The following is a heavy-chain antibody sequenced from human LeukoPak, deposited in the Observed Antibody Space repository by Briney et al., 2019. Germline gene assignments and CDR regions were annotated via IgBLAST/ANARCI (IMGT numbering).Heavy chain of an antibody. CDR3: TRDRDSSGWYYYYYGMDV. V-gene: IGHV1-18*01. CDR1: GYTLTSYG. Sequence: ASVKVSCKASGYTLTSYGISWVRQAPGQGLEWMGWISAYNGNTNYAQKPQGRVTMTTDTSTSTAYMELRSLRSDDTAVYYCTRDRDSSGWYYYYYGMDVWGQGTTVTVSS. D-gene: IGHD6-19*01. J-gene: IGHJ6*02. CDR2: ISAYNGNT.